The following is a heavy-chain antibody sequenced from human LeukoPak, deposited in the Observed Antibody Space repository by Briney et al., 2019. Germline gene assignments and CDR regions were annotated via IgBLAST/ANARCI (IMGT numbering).Heavy chain of an antibody. CDR2: INPSGGST. D-gene: IGHD2-15*01. J-gene: IGHJ4*02. CDR1: GYTFTSYY. V-gene: IGHV1-46*01. CDR3: ARDGVMVAAATEFDY. Sequence: ASVKVSCKASGYTFTSYYMHWVRQAHGQGLEWMGIINPSGGSTSYAQKFQGRVTMTRDTSTSTVYMELSSLRSEDTAVYYCARDGVMVAAATEFDYWGQGTLVTVSS.